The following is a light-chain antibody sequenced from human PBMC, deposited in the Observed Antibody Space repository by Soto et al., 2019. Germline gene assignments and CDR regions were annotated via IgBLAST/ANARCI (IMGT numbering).Light chain of an antibody. CDR3: QQTYSNPRT. CDR1: QSISIY. Sequence: DIQMTQSPSSLSASVGDRATITCRTSQSISIYLNWYQQIPGKAPKLLIYASSNLHTGVPSRFSGSASGTDFTLTISSLQPEDFATYYCQQTYSNPRTFGQGTKVEIK. J-gene: IGKJ1*01. CDR2: ASS. V-gene: IGKV1-39*01.